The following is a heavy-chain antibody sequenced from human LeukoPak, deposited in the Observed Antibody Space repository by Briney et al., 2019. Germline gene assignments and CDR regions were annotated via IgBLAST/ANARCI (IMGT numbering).Heavy chain of an antibody. CDR1: GYRFTSYW. Sequence: LGESLKISCKGSGYRFTSYWIGWVRQMPGKGLEWMGIIYPGDSDTRYSPSFQGQVTISADKSISTAYLQWSSLKASDTAVYYCARQTDCSNGVCHVVGDYWGQGTLVTVSS. CDR3: ARQTDCSNGVCHVVGDY. D-gene: IGHD2-8*01. CDR2: IYPGDSDT. V-gene: IGHV5-51*01. J-gene: IGHJ4*02.